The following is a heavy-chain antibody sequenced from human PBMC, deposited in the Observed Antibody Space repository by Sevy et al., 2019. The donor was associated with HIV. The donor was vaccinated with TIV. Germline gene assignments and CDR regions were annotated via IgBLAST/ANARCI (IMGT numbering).Heavy chain of an antibody. Sequence: SETLSLTCTVSGDSIGSSYYWNWIRQSPGKGLEWIGYIVYSGTTNYNPSLKNRVTVSLDTSKNHFSLELTSVTAADTAGYYCAREGGGDNGYYYSYYGIDVWGQGTTVTVSS. J-gene: IGHJ6*02. V-gene: IGHV4-59*13. CDR2: IVYSGTT. D-gene: IGHD6-25*01. CDR1: GDSIGSSYY. CDR3: AREGGGDNGYYYSYYGIDV.